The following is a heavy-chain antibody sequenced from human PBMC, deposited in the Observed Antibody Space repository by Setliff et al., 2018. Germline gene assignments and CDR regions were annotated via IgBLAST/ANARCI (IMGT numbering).Heavy chain of an antibody. J-gene: IGHJ4*02. D-gene: IGHD3-10*01. CDR1: GYSFSFYW. CDR2: IYPGDSDT. V-gene: IGHV5-51*01. Sequence: PGESLKISCKGSGYSFSFYWIGWVRQMPGKGLEWMGIIYPGDSDTRYSPSFQGQVTISADKSSSAAYLQWSSLKASDSAKYYCARHGGSGISFDYWGQGTLVTVSS. CDR3: ARHGGSGISFDY.